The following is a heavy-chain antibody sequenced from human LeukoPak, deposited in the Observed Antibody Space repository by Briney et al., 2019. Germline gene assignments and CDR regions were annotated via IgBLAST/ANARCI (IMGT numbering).Heavy chain of an antibody. V-gene: IGHV4-39*07. J-gene: IGHJ5*02. CDR1: GGSISSSSYY. D-gene: IGHD3-10*01. CDR2: IYHSGST. Sequence: PSETLSLTCTVSGGSISSSSYYWGWIRQPPGKGLEWIGSIYHSGSTYYNPSLKSRVTISVDTSKNQFSLKLSSVTAADTAVYYCARGSHYYGSGSYAFDPWGQGTLVTVSS. CDR3: ARGSHYYGSGSYAFDP.